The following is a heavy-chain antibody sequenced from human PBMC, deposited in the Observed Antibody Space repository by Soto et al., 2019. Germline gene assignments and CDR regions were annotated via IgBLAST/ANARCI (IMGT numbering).Heavy chain of an antibody. Sequence: GGSLRLSCAASGFTFSSYAMSWVRQAPGKGLEWVSAISGSGGSTYYAESVKGRFTISRDNSKNTLYLQMNSLRAEDTAVYYCAKMRYSSGFSWFDPWGQGTLVTVSS. J-gene: IGHJ5*02. CDR3: AKMRYSSGFSWFDP. CDR2: ISGSGGST. V-gene: IGHV3-23*01. D-gene: IGHD6-19*01. CDR1: GFTFSSYA.